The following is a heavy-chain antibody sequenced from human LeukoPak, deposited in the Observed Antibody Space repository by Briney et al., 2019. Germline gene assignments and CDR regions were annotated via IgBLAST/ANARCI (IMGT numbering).Heavy chain of an antibody. CDR3: ATGGYDFWNGQRLDY. D-gene: IGHD3-3*01. Sequence: TSETLSLTCTVSGASISSGSYYWSWIRQPAGKGLEWIGRISTSGSTNYNSSLKSRVTISVDTSNNQFSLKLSSVTAADTAVYYCATGGYDFWNGQRLDYWGQGTPVTVSS. V-gene: IGHV4-61*02. J-gene: IGHJ4*02. CDR1: GASISSGSYY. CDR2: ISTSGST.